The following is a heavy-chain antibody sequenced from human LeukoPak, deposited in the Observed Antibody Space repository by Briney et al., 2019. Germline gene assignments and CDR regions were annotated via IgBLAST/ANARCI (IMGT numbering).Heavy chain of an antibody. J-gene: IGHJ6*02. CDR1: GFTFSRNS. CDR2: ISSSSSYI. V-gene: IGHV3-21*04. D-gene: IGHD4-17*01. Sequence: GGSLRLSCAASGFTFSRNSMNWVRQAPGKGLEWVSSISSSSSYIYYADSVKGRFTISRHNSKNTLYLQMNSLRAEDTAVYYCARAAIYGDPPTGMDVWGQGTTVTVSS. CDR3: ARAAIYGDPPTGMDV.